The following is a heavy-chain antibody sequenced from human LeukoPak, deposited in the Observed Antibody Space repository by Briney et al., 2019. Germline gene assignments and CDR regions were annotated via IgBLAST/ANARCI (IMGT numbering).Heavy chain of an antibody. CDR3: ARDPGFCSGGTCYPAYFDY. CDR2: FIPIFGTA. V-gene: IGHV1-69*05. J-gene: IGHJ4*02. CDR1: GGTFSSYA. Sequence: SVKVSCKASGGTFSSYAISWARQAPGQGLEWMGGFIPIFGTANYAQKFQGRVTITTDESTSTAYMELSSLRSEDTAVYYCARDPGFCSGGTCYPAYFDYWGQGTLVTVSS. D-gene: IGHD2-15*01.